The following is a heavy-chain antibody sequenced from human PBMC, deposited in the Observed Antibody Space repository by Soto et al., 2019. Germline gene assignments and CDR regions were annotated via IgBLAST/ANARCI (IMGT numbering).Heavy chain of an antibody. Sequence: QVQLVQSGGEVKKPVASVKVSCKASGYTFTNYGISWVRQAPGQGLEWMAWIGAYNGNTNYARKFQGRVSVTRDTSTTTAYMELTSLRSDDTAVYYCAREAPVAGVDYWGQGTLVTVSS. V-gene: IGHV1-18*01. CDR3: AREAPVAGVDY. J-gene: IGHJ4*02. D-gene: IGHD6-19*01. CDR1: GYTFTNYG. CDR2: IGAYNGNT.